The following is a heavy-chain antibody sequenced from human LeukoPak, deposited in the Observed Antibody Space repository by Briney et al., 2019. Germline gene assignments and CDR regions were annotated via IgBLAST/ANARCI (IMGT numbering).Heavy chain of an antibody. V-gene: IGHV1-24*01. D-gene: IGHD1-7*01. CDR2: FDPEDGET. Sequence: ASVKVSCKVSGYTLTELSMHWVRQAPGKGLEWMGGFDPEDGETIYAQKFQGRVTMTEDTSTDTAYVELSSLRSEDTAVYYCATEGITGTTAGAFDIWGQGTMVTVSS. J-gene: IGHJ3*02. CDR1: GYTLTELS. CDR3: ATEGITGTTAGAFDI.